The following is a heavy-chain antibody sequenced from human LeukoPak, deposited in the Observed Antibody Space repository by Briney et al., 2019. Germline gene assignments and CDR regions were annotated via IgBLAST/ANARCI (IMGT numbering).Heavy chain of an antibody. CDR3: ARAAYGDIVVVPAAMSNNWFDP. D-gene: IGHD2-2*01. V-gene: IGHV3-33*08. Sequence: GRSLRLSCAASGFTFSSYGMHWVRQAPGKGLEWVAVIWFDGSNENYVDSVKGRFTISRDNSKNTLYLQMNSLRAEDTAVYYCARAAYGDIVVVPAAMSNNWFDPWGQGTLVTVSS. J-gene: IGHJ5*02. CDR2: IWFDGSNE. CDR1: GFTFSSYG.